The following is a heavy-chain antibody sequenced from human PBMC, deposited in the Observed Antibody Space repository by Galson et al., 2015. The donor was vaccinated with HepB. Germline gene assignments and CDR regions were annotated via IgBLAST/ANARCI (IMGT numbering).Heavy chain of an antibody. J-gene: IGHJ4*02. Sequence: SLRLSCAASGFTFSSSWMRWVCQAPEKGQEWVSSISSSSSYIYYADSVKGRFTISRDNAKNSLYLQMNSLRAEDTAVYYCARAPLYSSSWYPTSAPTKYYFDYWGQGTLVTVSS. V-gene: IGHV3-21*01. D-gene: IGHD6-13*01. CDR1: GFTFSSSW. CDR3: ARAPLYSSSWYPTSAPTKYYFDY. CDR2: ISSSSSYI.